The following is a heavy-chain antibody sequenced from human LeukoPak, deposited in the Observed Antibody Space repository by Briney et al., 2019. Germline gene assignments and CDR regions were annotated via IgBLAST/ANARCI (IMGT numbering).Heavy chain of an antibody. Sequence: ASVKVSCKASGYRFTNYAIHWVRQAPGQRLEWMGWITVGNGNTKYSQKFQDRVTITRDTSANTAYMELSSLRSEDTAVYYCARDLKQFGGWLDYWGQGTLVTVSS. D-gene: IGHD6-19*01. CDR1: GYRFTNYA. CDR3: ARDLKQFGGWLDY. CDR2: ITVGNGNT. J-gene: IGHJ4*02. V-gene: IGHV1-3*01.